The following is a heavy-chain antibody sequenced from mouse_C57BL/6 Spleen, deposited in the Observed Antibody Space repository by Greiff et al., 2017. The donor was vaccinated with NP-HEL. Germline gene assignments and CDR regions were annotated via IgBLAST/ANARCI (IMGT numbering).Heavy chain of an antibody. CDR1: GYSFTGYY. J-gene: IGHJ4*01. CDR3: ARSHYYGSPYYAMDY. CDR2: INPSTGGT. Sequence: VQLKQSGPELVKPGASVKISCKASGYSFTGYYMNWVKQSPEKSLEWIGEINPSTGGTTYNQKFKAKATLTVDKSSSTAYMQLKSLTSEDSAVYYCARSHYYGSPYYAMDYWGQGTSVTVSS. D-gene: IGHD1-1*01. V-gene: IGHV1-42*01.